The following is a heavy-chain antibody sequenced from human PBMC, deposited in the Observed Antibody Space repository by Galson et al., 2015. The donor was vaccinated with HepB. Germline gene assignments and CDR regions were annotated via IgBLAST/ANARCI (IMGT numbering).Heavy chain of an antibody. D-gene: IGHD3-10*01. J-gene: IGHJ4*02. Sequence: SETLSLTCTVSGGSISGYHWSWIRQPPWKGLEWIGYISYSGSTNYNPSLKSRVTISIDTSKNQFSLKLSSVTAADTAVYYCARAGDSNSGSYRRSFDYWGQGTLVTVSS. CDR1: GGSISGYH. V-gene: IGHV4-59*01. CDR3: ARAGDSNSGSYRRSFDY. CDR2: ISYSGST.